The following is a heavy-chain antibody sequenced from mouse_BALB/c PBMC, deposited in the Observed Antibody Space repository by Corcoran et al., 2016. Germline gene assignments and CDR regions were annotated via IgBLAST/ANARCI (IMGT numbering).Heavy chain of an antibody. CDR3: ARGRSDYYAMDY. J-gene: IGHJ4*01. V-gene: IGHV9-1*02. CDR1: GYTFTNYG. CDR2: INTYTAEP. Sequence: QIQLVQSGPELKKPGETVKISCKASGYTFTNYGMNWVKQAPGKGLQCMGWINTYTAEPTYADDFKGRFAFSLETSASTAYLQINNLKNEDMATYFCARGRSDYYAMDYWGQGTSVTVSS.